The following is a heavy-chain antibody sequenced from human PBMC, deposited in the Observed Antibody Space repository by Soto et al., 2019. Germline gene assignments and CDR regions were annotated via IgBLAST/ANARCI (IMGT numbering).Heavy chain of an antibody. D-gene: IGHD4-17*01. J-gene: IGHJ6*03. CDR1: GGSISSYY. CDR2: IYYSGST. Sequence: SETLSLTCTVSGGSISSYYWSWIRQPPGKGLEWIGYIYYSGSTNYNPSLKSRVTISVDTSKNQFSLKLSSVTAADTAVYYCAGVGGDYAYNYMDVWGKGTTVTVSS. CDR3: AGVGGDYAYNYMDV. V-gene: IGHV4-59*01.